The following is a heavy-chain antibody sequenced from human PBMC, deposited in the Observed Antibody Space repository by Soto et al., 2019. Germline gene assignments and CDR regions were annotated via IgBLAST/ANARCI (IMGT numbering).Heavy chain of an antibody. J-gene: IGHJ4*02. V-gene: IGHV3-15*01. CDR3: TTVDAGYSSGSPLLGF. D-gene: IGHD3-22*01. CDR2: IKSKTDGGTT. Sequence: EVQLVESGGGLVKPGGSLRLSCAASGITFSDAWMSWVRQAPGKGLEWIGRIKSKTDGGTTEYAAPVKGRFTISRDDSKSMVYLQMNSLKTEDTAVYYCTTVDAGYSSGSPLLGFWGQGTLVTVSS. CDR1: GITFSDAW.